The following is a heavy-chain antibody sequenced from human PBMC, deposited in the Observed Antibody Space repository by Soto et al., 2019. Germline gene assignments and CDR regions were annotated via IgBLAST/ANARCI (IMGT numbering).Heavy chain of an antibody. J-gene: IGHJ4*02. CDR1: GFTFNRHG. CDR3: AKMTRGYTYGLDY. Sequence: QVQLMESEGGVVQPGKSLRLSCEGSGFTFNRHGMHWVRQPPGKGLEWLAVVSFDGSDIYYADSVKGRFTISRDNSEKTVYLHMNSLRPEDTATYFCAKMTRGYTYGLDYWGQGTLVTVSS. D-gene: IGHD5-18*01. CDR2: VSFDGSDI. V-gene: IGHV3-30*18.